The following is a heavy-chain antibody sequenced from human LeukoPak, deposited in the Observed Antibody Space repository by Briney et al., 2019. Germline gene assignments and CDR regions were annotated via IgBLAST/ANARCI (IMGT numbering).Heavy chain of an antibody. CDR3: ARATYSYGFGGYFDY. CDR1: GFTFSSYA. Sequence: GGSLRLSCAASGFTFSSYAMHWVRQAPGKGLEWVAVISYDGSNKYYADSVKGRFTISRDNSKNTLYLQMNSLRVEDTAVYYCARATYSYGFGGYFDYWGQGTLVTVSS. CDR2: ISYDGSNK. J-gene: IGHJ4*02. V-gene: IGHV3-30-3*01. D-gene: IGHD5-18*01.